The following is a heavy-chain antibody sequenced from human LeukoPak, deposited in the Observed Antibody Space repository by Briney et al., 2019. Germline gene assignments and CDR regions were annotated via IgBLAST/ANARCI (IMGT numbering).Heavy chain of an antibody. CDR3: ARLKYYFDRSGYRAEYFQQ. CDR2: IFYSGST. CDR1: GYSINSDYY. J-gene: IGHJ1*01. Sequence: SETLSLTCTVSGYSINSDYYWSWIRQPPGKGLEWIGYIFYSGSTNYNPSLKSRVTISVDTSKNQFSLKLSSVTAADTAVYYCARLKYYFDRSGYRAEYFQQWGQGTLVTASS. D-gene: IGHD3-22*01. V-gene: IGHV4-61*01.